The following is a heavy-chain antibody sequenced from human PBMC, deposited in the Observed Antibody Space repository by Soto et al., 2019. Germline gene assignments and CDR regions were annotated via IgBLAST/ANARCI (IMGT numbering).Heavy chain of an antibody. Sequence: EIQLVESGGDLVQPGGSLRLSCAASGFTFSNFWMRWVRQAPGKGLEWVASIKQDGREKYYLDSVRGRFTISRDNGKNSLYLQMNSLRVEDTALYYCARDSATAASTDWGQGTLVAVSS. CDR3: ARDSATAASTD. J-gene: IGHJ4*02. CDR2: IKQDGREK. V-gene: IGHV3-7*01. D-gene: IGHD6-13*01. CDR1: GFTFSNFW.